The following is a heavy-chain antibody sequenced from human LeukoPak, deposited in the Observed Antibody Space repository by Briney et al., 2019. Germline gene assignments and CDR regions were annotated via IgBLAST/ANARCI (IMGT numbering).Heavy chain of an antibody. J-gene: IGHJ6*02. D-gene: IGHD2/OR15-2a*01. CDR2: INSDGSTT. Sequence: PGGSLRLSCAASGFTFSNYWMHWVRQAPGKGLVWVSRINSDGSTTNYADSVKGRFTISRDNAKNTLFLQMNSLRAEDTAVYYRASLQNVPSYYYYYVMDVWGQGTTVTVSS. V-gene: IGHV3-74*01. CDR1: GFTFSNYW. CDR3: ASLQNVPSYYYYYVMDV.